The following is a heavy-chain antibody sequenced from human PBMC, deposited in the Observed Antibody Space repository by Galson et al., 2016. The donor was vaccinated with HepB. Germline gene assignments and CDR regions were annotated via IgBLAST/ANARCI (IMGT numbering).Heavy chain of an antibody. V-gene: IGHV3-23*01. CDR1: GFSFKNYA. Sequence: SLRLSCAASGFSFKNYAMSWVRRAPGKGLEWASIISGGGGGGTYYADSVKGRFTISRDNSKNTLFLQMNSLRAEDTALYYCAKGTTTVTTWFDPWGQGTLVTVSS. CDR3: AKGTTTVTTWFDP. J-gene: IGHJ5*02. D-gene: IGHD4-17*01. CDR2: ISGGGGGGT.